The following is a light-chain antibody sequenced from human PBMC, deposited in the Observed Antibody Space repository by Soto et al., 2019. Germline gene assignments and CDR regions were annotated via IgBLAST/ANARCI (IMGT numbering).Light chain of an antibody. CDR1: QGIRND. J-gene: IGKJ3*01. CDR3: LQKYFYPFT. Sequence: IPLTHSPSYLSASLGFRFTITCRASQGIRNDLDWFQQIPGKAPKLLIYAASNLQSGVPARFSGSGSGTDFTLTISSLQPEDFATYYCLQKYFYPFTFGPGTKVDIK. CDR2: AAS. V-gene: IGKV1-6*01.